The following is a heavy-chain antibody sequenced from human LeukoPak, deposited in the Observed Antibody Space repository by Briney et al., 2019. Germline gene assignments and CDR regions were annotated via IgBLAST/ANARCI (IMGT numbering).Heavy chain of an antibody. D-gene: IGHD4-17*01. Sequence: SETLSLTCTVSGVSISSTGYYGGWIRQPPGKGLEWIGTIYYTGSTYYNPSLKSRVTISVDTSKNQFSLKVRSVTAADTAVYYCARGPQGVTRPEYWGQGTLVTVSS. CDR3: ARGPQGVTRPEY. V-gene: IGHV4-39*01. CDR2: IYYTGST. J-gene: IGHJ4*02. CDR1: GVSISSTGYY.